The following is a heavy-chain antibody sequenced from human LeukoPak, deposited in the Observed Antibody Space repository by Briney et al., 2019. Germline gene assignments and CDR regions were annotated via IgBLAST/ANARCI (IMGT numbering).Heavy chain of an antibody. J-gene: IGHJ3*02. D-gene: IGHD4-17*01. V-gene: IGHV3-30-3*01. CDR3: ARDSEGDYGDPQAFDI. Sequence: GGSLRLSCAASGFTFSSYAMHWVRQAPGKGLEWVAVISYDGSNKYYADSVKGRFTISRDNSKNTLYLQMNSLRAEDTAVYYCARDSEGDYGDPQAFDIWGQGTMVTVSS. CDR1: GFTFSSYA. CDR2: ISYDGSNK.